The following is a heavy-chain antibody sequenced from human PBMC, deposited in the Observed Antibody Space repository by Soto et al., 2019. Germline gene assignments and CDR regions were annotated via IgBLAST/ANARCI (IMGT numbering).Heavy chain of an antibody. D-gene: IGHD2-2*01. CDR3: ARVEGLVGSTRYYGMDV. J-gene: IGHJ6*04. CDR1: GFTFSSYN. Sequence: GGSLRLSCAASGFTFSSYNMNWVRQAPGKGLEWVSSISSSSSYIYYADSVKGRSTISRDNAKNSLYLQMNSLRAEDTAVYYCARVEGLVGSTRYYGMDVWGKGPTVTVSS. V-gene: IGHV3-21*01. CDR2: ISSSSSYI.